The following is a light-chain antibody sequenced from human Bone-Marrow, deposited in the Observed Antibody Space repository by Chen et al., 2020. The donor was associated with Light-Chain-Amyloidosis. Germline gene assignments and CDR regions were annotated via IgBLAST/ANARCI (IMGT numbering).Light chain of an antibody. CDR1: RGSIATNY. CDR3: QSYQGSSQGV. CDR2: EDD. Sequence: NFMLTQPHSVSESPGKTVIISSTRSRGSIATNYVQWSQPRPGSPPTTVIYEDDQRPPGVPVRFSGSIDRSSNSASLTISGLKTEDEADYFCQSYQGSSQGVFGGGTKLTVL. J-gene: IGLJ3*02. V-gene: IGLV6-57*01.